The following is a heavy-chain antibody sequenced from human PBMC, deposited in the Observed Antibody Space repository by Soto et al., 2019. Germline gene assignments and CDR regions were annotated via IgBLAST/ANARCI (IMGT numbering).Heavy chain of an antibody. V-gene: IGHV3-74*03. D-gene: IGHD2-2*01. CDR2: LHTDGSST. CDR1: GFTLSNYW. Sequence: EVQLVESGGGLVQPGGSLRLSCAASGFTLSNYWMHWVRQPPGKGLMWVSRLHTDGSSTTYADSVKGRFIISRDNVKNTLYLQMNSLRAEDTAVYYCARGEMPASTQRNDAFDVWGQGTMVTVSS. J-gene: IGHJ3*01. CDR3: ARGEMPASTQRNDAFDV.